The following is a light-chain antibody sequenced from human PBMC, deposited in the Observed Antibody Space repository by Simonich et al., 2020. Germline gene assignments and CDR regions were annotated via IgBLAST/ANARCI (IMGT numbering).Light chain of an antibody. CDR1: QSVSSSY. V-gene: IGKV3D-20*01. CDR3: QQYGSSPET. Sequence: EIVLTQSPGTLSLSPGERATLSCRASQSVSSSYLTWYQQKPGLAPRLLIYDASSRATCSPDRFSGSGSGTDFTLTISRLEPEDFAVYYCQQYGSSPETFGQGTKVEIK. J-gene: IGKJ1*01. CDR2: DAS.